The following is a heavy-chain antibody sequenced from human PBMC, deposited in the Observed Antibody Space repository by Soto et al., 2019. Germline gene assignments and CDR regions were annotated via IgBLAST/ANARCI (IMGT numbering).Heavy chain of an antibody. V-gene: IGHV1-69*01. CDR1: GGTFSSYA. D-gene: IGHD6-19*01. J-gene: IGHJ6*02. CDR2: IIPIFGTA. CDR3: ARVGSSGWYPTYYYYYGMDV. Sequence: QVQLVQSGAEVKKPGSSVKVSCKASGGTFSSYAISWVRQAPGQGLEWMGGIIPIFGTANYAQKFQGRVTITADESTSTAYMELSSLRSEDTAVYYCARVGSSGWYPTYYYYYGMDVWGQGTTVTVSS.